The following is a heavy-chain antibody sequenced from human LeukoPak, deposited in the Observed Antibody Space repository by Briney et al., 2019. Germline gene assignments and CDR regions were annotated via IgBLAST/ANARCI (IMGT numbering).Heavy chain of an antibody. CDR1: GGTFSSYA. CDR3: ARGYYSDYGAADAFDI. V-gene: IGHV1-69*06. Sequence: ASVKVSCKASGGTFSSYAISWVRQAPGQGLEWMGGISPIFGTANYAQKFQGRVTITADKSTSTAYMDLSSLRSEDTAVYYCARGYYSDYGAADAFDIWGQGTLVTVSS. J-gene: IGHJ3*02. CDR2: ISPIFGTA. D-gene: IGHD4-11*01.